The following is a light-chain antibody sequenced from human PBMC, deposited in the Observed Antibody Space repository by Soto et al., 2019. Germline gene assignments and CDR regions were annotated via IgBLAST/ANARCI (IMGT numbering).Light chain of an antibody. CDR3: QSYDSSLSGGV. J-gene: IGLJ3*02. Sequence: QSVLTQPTSVSGAPGQRVTISCTGSSSNIGAGYDVHWYQQLPGTAPKVLIYGNSNRPSGLPDRFSGSKSGTSASLAITGLQAEDEADYYCQSYDSSLSGGVFGGGTQLTVL. CDR1: SSNIGAGYD. V-gene: IGLV1-40*01. CDR2: GNS.